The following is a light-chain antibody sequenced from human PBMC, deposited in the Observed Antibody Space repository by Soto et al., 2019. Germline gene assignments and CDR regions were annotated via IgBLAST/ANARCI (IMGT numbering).Light chain of an antibody. CDR2: DAS. CDR1: QTISSW. Sequence: IQVTPSPSTLAGSLGRRVTLPCLASQTISSWLAWYQQKPGKAPKLLIYDASSLESGVPSRFSGSGSGTEFTLTISSLQPDDFATYYCQQYNSYSLWTFGQGTKVDI. J-gene: IGKJ1*01. V-gene: IGKV1-5*01. CDR3: QQYNSYSLWT.